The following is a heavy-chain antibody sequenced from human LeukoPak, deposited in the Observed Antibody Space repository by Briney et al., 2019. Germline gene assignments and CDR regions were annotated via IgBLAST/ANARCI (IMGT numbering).Heavy chain of an antibody. V-gene: IGHV4-39*01. CDR2: IYYSGTT. Sequence: KPSETLSLTCTVSGGSISSSGFYWGWIRQPPGMGQEWIGSIYYSGTTYYNPSLKSRVTISVDTSKNQFSLKLRSVTAADTAVYYCARQWDSSGYHEYFQHWGQGTLVTVSS. J-gene: IGHJ1*01. D-gene: IGHD3-22*01. CDR3: ARQWDSSGYHEYFQH. CDR1: GGSISSSGFY.